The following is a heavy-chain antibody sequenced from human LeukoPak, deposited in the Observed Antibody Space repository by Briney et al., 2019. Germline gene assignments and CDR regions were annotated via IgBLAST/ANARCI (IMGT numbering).Heavy chain of an antibody. CDR2: INHSGST. CDR1: GGSFSGYY. J-gene: IGHJ4*02. Sequence: PSETLSLTCAVYGGSFSGYYWSWIRQPPGKGLEWIGEINHSGSTNYNPSLKSRVTISVDTSKNQFSLKLSSVTAADTAVYYCARGRACYYDSSGYSFDYWGQGTLVTVSS. CDR3: ARGRACYYDSSGYSFDY. D-gene: IGHD3-22*01. V-gene: IGHV4-34*01.